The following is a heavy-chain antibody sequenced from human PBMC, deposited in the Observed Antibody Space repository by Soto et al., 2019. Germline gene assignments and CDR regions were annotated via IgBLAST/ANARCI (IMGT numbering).Heavy chain of an antibody. CDR3: ARGGLSSLVVVPAAIPRLYYYMDV. D-gene: IGHD2-2*01. J-gene: IGHJ6*03. Sequence: SQTLSLTCAVYGGSFSGYYWSWIRQPPGRGLEWIGEINHSGSTNYNPSLKSRVTISVDTSKNQFSLKLSSVTAADTAVYYCARGGLSSLVVVPAAIPRLYYYMDVWGKGTTVTVSS. CDR1: GGSFSGYY. V-gene: IGHV4-34*01. CDR2: INHSGST.